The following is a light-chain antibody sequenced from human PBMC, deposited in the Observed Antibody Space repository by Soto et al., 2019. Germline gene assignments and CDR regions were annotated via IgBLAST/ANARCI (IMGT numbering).Light chain of an antibody. J-gene: IGKJ5*01. CDR2: AAS. CDR3: QQSYSTPIS. V-gene: IGKV1-39*01. CDR1: QSISSY. Sequence: DIQMTQSPSILYASVGDRVTNSCPASQSISSYLNWYQQKPGKAPKLLIWAASSLQGGVLSRFSGSGSGTDFTLTISSLQPEDFATYYCQQSYSTPISVGQGTRLEIK.